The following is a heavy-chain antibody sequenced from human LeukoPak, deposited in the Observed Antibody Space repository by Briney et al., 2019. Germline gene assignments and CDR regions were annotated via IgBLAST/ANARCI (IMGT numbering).Heavy chain of an antibody. CDR1: GGSISSSPYY. D-gene: IGHD2-2*01. CDR3: ARLLISTSLPGDY. V-gene: IGHV4-39*01. J-gene: IGHJ4*01. Sequence: SESLSLTCAVSGGSISSSPYYWGWIRQPPGKGLEWVGRMYYRGSTYYSPSLKSRVNISVDTSKNQASPKLTSVASADTAVYYCARLLISTSLPGDYWGQGTLVTV. CDR2: MYYRGST.